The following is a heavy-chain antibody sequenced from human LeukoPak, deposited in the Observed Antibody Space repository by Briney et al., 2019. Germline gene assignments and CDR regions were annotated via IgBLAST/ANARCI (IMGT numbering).Heavy chain of an antibody. J-gene: IGHJ4*02. CDR2: ITNKNDGVTT. CDR3: TTGYSRAWHDHK. D-gene: IGHD6-19*01. Sequence: PGGSLRLSCAASGFTFSTAWMNWVRQAPGKGLEWVARITNKNDGVTTDYAAPVQGRFTISRDDSKDTLSLQMISLKTEDTGVYYCTTGYSRAWHDHKWGQGVLVTVSS. CDR1: GFTFSTAW. V-gene: IGHV3-15*01.